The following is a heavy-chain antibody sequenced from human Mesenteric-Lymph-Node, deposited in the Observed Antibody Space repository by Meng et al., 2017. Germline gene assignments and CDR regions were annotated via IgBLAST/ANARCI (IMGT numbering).Heavy chain of an antibody. CDR3: ARDRGDSSGWYGNVGAFDI. D-gene: IGHD6-19*01. CDR2: IYYNGSP. CDR1: GGSISSYY. Sequence: SETLSLTCTVSGGSISSYYWSWIRQPPGKGLEWIGYIYYNGSPNYNPSLKSRVSISVDTSKNQFSLKLSSVTAADTAVYYCARDRGDSSGWYGNVGAFDIWGQGTMVTVSS. J-gene: IGHJ3*02. V-gene: IGHV4-59*01.